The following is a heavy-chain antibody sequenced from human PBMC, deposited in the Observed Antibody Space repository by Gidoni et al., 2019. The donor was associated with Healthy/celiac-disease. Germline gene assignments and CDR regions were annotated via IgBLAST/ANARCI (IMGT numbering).Heavy chain of an antibody. Sequence: QVQLVESGGGVVQPGRSLRLSCAASGFTFSSYGMHWVRQAPGKGLEWVAVRSYDGSNKYYADSVKGRFTISRDNSKNTLYLQMNSLRAEDTAVYYCAKAHYGDYPTALGYWGQGTLVTVSS. CDR2: RSYDGSNK. J-gene: IGHJ4*02. V-gene: IGHV3-30*18. D-gene: IGHD4-17*01. CDR3: AKAHYGDYPTALGY. CDR1: GFTFSSYG.